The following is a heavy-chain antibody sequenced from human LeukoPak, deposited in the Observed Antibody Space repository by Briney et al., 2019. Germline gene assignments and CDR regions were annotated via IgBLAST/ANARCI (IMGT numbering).Heavy chain of an antibody. CDR2: INSDESTT. Sequence: PGGSLRLSCVASGFTLSGHWMHWVRQAPGKGLVWVSRINSDESTTVYADSVKGRFTISRDNAKNTLYLQMNSLTAEDTAVYYCARSDWFDPWGQGTLATVSS. CDR1: GFTLSGHW. J-gene: IGHJ5*02. V-gene: IGHV3-74*01. CDR3: ARSDWFDP.